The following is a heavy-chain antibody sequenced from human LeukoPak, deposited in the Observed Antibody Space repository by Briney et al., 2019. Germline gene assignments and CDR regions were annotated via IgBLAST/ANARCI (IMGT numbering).Heavy chain of an antibody. CDR2: ISAYNGNT. Sequence: GASVKVSCKASGYTFTSYGISWVRQAPGQGLEWMGWISAYNGNTNYAQKLQGRVTMTTDTSTSTAYMELSSLRSEDTAVYYCARQLERRYYYYMDVWGKGTTVTVSS. D-gene: IGHD1-1*01. J-gene: IGHJ6*03. CDR3: ARQLERRYYYYMDV. CDR1: GYTFTSYG. V-gene: IGHV1-18*01.